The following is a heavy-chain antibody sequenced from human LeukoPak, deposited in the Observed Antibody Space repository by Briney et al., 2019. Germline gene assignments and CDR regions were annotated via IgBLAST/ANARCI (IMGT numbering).Heavy chain of an antibody. CDR1: GFTFGDYA. V-gene: IGHV3-49*03. J-gene: IGHJ4*02. CDR2: IRSQAYGGTT. Sequence: RSLRLSCTASGFTFGDYAMSWFRQAPGKGLEWVGSIRSQAYGGTTEYAASVKGRFTISRDDSKSIAYLQMNSLKTEDTAVYYCTREDDKGEKVDYWGQGTLVTVSS. CDR3: TREDDKGEKVDY.